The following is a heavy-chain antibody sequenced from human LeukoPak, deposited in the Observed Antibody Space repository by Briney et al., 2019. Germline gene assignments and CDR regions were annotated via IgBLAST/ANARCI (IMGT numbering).Heavy chain of an antibody. Sequence: GGSLRLSCAASGFTFSSYATGWVRQAPGKGLEWVSTISGGGDTTYYADSVKGRFTISRDNSKNTLYLQMNSLRAEDTAVYYCARDHSSFDYWGQGTLVTVSS. V-gene: IGHV3-23*01. D-gene: IGHD3-22*01. CDR3: ARDHSSFDY. CDR1: GFTFSSYA. CDR2: ISGGGDTT. J-gene: IGHJ4*02.